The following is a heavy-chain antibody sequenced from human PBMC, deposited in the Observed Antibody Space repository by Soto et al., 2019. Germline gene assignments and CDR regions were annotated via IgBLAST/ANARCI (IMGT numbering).Heavy chain of an antibody. CDR1: GGSISSSSYY. CDR2: IYYSGST. D-gene: IGHD3-22*01. V-gene: IGHV4-39*07. CDR3: SRDGYYYDSSGFENAFDI. Sequence: KQSQTLSLTCTVSGGSISSSSYYWGWSRQPPGKGLEWIGGIYYSGSTYYNPSLQSRVTISVDTSKNQFSLKLSSVTAADTAVDYCSRDGYYYDSSGFENAFDIWGQGTMVTVSS. J-gene: IGHJ3*02.